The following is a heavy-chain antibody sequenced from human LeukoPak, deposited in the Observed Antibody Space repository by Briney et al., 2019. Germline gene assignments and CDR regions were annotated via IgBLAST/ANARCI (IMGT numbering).Heavy chain of an antibody. D-gene: IGHD3-10*01. Sequence: PSETLSLTCTVSGGSISSSSCYWGWIRQPPGKGLEWIGGIYYSGCTYYNPSLKSPVTISVDTSKNQFSLKLPSVTAADTAVYYCARQTTFGDWYFGLWGRGTLVTVSS. J-gene: IGHJ2*01. V-gene: IGHV4-39*01. CDR1: GGSISSSSCY. CDR2: IYYSGCT. CDR3: ARQTTFGDWYFGL.